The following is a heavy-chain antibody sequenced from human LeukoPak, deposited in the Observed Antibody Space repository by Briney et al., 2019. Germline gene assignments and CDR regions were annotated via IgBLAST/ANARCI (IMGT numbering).Heavy chain of an antibody. CDR3: ARDGTYNSFDY. Sequence: PSETLSLTCTVSGGSISSYYRSWIRQPAGKGLEWIGRIYSSGSTTYNPSLRSRVTLSVDTSKNQFTLKLSSVTAADTAMYYCARDGTYNSFDYWGQGTLVTVSS. CDR2: IYSSGST. V-gene: IGHV4-4*07. D-gene: IGHD1-14*01. CDR1: GGSISSYY. J-gene: IGHJ4*02.